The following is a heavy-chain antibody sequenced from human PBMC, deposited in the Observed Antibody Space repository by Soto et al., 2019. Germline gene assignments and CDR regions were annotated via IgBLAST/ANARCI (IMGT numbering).Heavy chain of an antibody. CDR3: ARDRRYNSIFGVVIIPPLLDNWFDP. Sequence: PSVKVSCKASGGTFSSYAISWVRQAPGQGLEWMGGIIPIFGTANYAQKFQGRVTITADESTSTAYMELSSLRSEYTAVYYCARDRRYNSIFGVVIIPPLLDNWFDPWGQGTLVTVSS. D-gene: IGHD3-3*01. CDR1: GGTFSSYA. J-gene: IGHJ5*02. CDR2: IIPIFGTA. V-gene: IGHV1-69*13.